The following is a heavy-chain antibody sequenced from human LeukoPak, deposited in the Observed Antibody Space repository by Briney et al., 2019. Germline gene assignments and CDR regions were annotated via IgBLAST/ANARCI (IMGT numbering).Heavy chain of an antibody. CDR3: ARDGCSSTSCYGGDTIFGVVRQPYFDY. CDR2: IIPILGIA. J-gene: IGHJ4*02. CDR1: GGTFSSYA. Sequence: SVKVSCKASGGTFSSYAISWVRQAPGQGLEWMGRIIPILGIANYAQKFQGRVTITADKSTSTAYMELSSLRSEDTAVYYCARDGCSSTSCYGGDTIFGVVRQPYFDYWGQGTLVTVSS. V-gene: IGHV1-69*04. D-gene: IGHD2-2*01.